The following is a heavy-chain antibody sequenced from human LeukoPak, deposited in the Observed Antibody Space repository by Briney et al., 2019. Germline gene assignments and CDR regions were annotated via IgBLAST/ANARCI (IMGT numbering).Heavy chain of an antibody. CDR1: GFTFSSYG. V-gene: IGHV3-23*01. CDR3: AKVTVWGSYRYTPDYFDY. Sequence: PGGSLRLSCAASGFTFSSYGMSWVRQAPGKGLEWVSAISDNGGTTYYADSVKGRFTISRDNSKNTLYLQMNSLRAEDTAVYYCAKVTVWGSYRYTPDYFDYWGQGTLVTVSS. J-gene: IGHJ4*02. D-gene: IGHD3-16*02. CDR2: ISDNGGTT.